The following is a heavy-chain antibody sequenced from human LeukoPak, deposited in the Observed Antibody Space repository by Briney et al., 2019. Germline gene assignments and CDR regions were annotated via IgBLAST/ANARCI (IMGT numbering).Heavy chain of an antibody. CDR1: GFTFSDYH. J-gene: IGHJ2*01. D-gene: IGHD6-19*01. CDR3: ARAMAVTPWYFDL. V-gene: IGHV3-11*03. CDR2: IRSSGSDT. Sequence: GGSLRLSCAASGFTFSDYHMSWIRQAPGKGLEWISYIRSSGSDTNYADSVRGRFTISRDNAKNSLYLQMNSLRAEDTAVYYCARAMAVTPWYFDLWGRGTLVTVSS.